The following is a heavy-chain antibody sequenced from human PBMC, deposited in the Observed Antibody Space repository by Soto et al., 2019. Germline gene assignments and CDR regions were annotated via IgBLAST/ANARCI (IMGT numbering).Heavy chain of an antibody. J-gene: IGHJ4*02. CDR2: ISSSSSYI. CDR3: ARDSSIAARGSFDY. CDR1: GFTFSSYS. V-gene: IGHV3-21*01. D-gene: IGHD6-6*01. Sequence: EVQLVESGGGLVKPGGSLRLSCAASGFTFSSYSMNWDRQAPGKGLEWVSSISSSSSYIYYADSVKGRFTISRDNAKNSLYLQMNSLRAEDTAVYYCARDSSIAARGSFDYWGQGTLVTVSS.